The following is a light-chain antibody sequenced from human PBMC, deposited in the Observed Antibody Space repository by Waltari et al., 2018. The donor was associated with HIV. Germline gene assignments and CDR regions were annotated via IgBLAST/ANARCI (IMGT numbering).Light chain of an antibody. J-gene: IGKJ1*01. CDR1: QSVLYNSDNKNY. V-gene: IGKV4-1*01. Sequence: VLTQSPDSLAVSLGERATINCKSSQSVLYNSDNKNYLAWYQQKTGQPPNLLISWASTRESGVPDRFSGSGSGTDFTLTISSLQAEDVAIYYCQQYHTSWTFGQGTKVEIK. CDR2: WAS. CDR3: QQYHTSWT.